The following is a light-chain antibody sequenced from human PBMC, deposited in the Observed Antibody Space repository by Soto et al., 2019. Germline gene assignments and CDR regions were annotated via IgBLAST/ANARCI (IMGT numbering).Light chain of an antibody. J-gene: IGKJ2*01. CDR1: QSISSW. V-gene: IGKV1-5*03. CDR2: KAS. CDR3: QHYDSYVYT. Sequence: DIQMTQSPSTLSASVGDRVTITCRASQSISSWLAWYQQKPGKAPKLLIYKASSLESGVPSRFSGSGSGTEFTLTISSLQPDDFATFYCQHYDSYVYTFGKGTKLEIK.